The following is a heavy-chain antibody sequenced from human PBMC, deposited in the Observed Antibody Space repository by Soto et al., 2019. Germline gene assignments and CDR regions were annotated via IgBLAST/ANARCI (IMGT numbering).Heavy chain of an antibody. J-gene: IGHJ6*02. CDR1: GFTVSYYD. Sequence: PGGSLRLSCAASGFTVSYYDMHWVRQPTGKGLGWVSAINTAGDTYYPGSVKGRFTISRENAKNSLYLQMNSLRAGDTAVYYCARDLRNGMDVWGQGTTVTVSS. CDR2: INTAGDT. CDR3: ARDLRNGMDV. V-gene: IGHV3-13*01.